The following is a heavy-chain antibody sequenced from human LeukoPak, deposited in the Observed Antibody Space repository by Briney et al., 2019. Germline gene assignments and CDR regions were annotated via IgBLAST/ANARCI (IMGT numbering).Heavy chain of an antibody. J-gene: IGHJ3*02. CDR3: ARGHYGSGSHDAFDI. V-gene: IGHV1-2*02. CDR2: IIPNSGGT. Sequence: ASVKVSCKASGYTFTGYYMHWVRQAPGQGLEWMGWIIPNSGGTNYAQKFQGRVTMTRDTSISTAYMELSRLRSDDTAVYYCARGHYGSGSHDAFDIWGQGTMVTVSS. CDR1: GYTFTGYY. D-gene: IGHD3-10*01.